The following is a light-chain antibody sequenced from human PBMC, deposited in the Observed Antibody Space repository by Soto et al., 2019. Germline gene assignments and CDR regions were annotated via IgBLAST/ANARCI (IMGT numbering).Light chain of an antibody. V-gene: IGKV4-1*01. CDR3: QQYYSPPQN. Sequence: DIVMTQSPDSLAVSLGERATINCKSSQSVLYSPNNKNYLAWYQQKPGQPPKLLVYWASTRESGVPDRFSGSGSGTDFTLTISSLQAEDVAAYYCQQYYSPPQNFGQGTKVEIK. CDR2: WAS. J-gene: IGKJ1*01. CDR1: QSVLYSPNNKNY.